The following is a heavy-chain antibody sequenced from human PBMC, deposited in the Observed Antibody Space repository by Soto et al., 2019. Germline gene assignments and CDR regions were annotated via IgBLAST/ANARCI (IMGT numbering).Heavy chain of an antibody. Sequence: ASETLSLTCTVSGGSISSSSYYWGWIRQPPGKGLEWIGSIYYSGSTYYNPSLKSRVTISVDTSKNQFSLKLSSVTAADTAVYYCARLHDYSNYVGYCGQGTLVTVSS. J-gene: IGHJ4*02. D-gene: IGHD4-4*01. CDR3: ARLHDYSNYVGY. CDR2: IYYSGST. V-gene: IGHV4-39*01. CDR1: GGSISSSSYY.